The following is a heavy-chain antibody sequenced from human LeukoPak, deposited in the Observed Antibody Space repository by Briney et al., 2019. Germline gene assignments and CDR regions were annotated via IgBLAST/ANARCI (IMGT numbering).Heavy chain of an antibody. Sequence: ASVKVSCKASGGTFSSYAISWVRQAPGQGLEWMGGIIPIFGTANYAQKFQGRVTITADESTSTAYMELSSLRSEDTAVYYCARARSIAVAGTDFDYWGQGTPVTVSS. CDR2: IIPIFGTA. D-gene: IGHD6-19*01. CDR3: ARARSIAVAGTDFDY. CDR1: GGTFSSYA. J-gene: IGHJ4*02. V-gene: IGHV1-69*01.